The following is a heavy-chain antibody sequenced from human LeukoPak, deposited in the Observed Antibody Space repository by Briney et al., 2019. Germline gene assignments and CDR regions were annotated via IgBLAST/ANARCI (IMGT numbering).Heavy chain of an antibody. CDR1: GGSTSSYY. CDR3: ATVAVIRGVTYFDY. J-gene: IGHJ4*02. D-gene: IGHD3-10*01. CDR2: LFYSGST. Sequence: SETQSLTCTVSGGSTSSYYWSWIRQPPGKGLEWIAYLFYSGSTDYNPSLESRVTISVDTSKNQFSLKLRSVTAADTAVYYCATVAVIRGVTYFDYWGQGTLVTVSS. V-gene: IGHV4-59*01.